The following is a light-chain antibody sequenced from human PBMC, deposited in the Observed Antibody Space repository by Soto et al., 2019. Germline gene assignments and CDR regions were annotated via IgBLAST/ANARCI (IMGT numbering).Light chain of an antibody. V-gene: IGKV3-15*01. Sequence: EIVMTQSPATLSVSPGERATLSCRASQSISSSLAWYQHKAGQAPRLLIYGASTRANGIPARFSGSGSGTELTLTISSLQSEDFAVYYCQQYNNWPPCTFGQGTKVDIK. CDR2: GAS. CDR1: QSISSS. CDR3: QQYNNWPPCT. J-gene: IGKJ2*02.